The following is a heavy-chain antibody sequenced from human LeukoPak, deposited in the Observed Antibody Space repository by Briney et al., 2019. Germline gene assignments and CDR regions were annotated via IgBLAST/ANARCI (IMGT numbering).Heavy chain of an antibody. Sequence: PGGSLRLSCAASGFTFSSYWMSWVRQAPGKGLEWVANIKQDGSEKYYVDSVKGRFTISRDNAKNSLYLQMNSLRAEDTAVYYCARDVAGSSSYDAFDIWGQGTMVTVSS. V-gene: IGHV3-7*01. CDR1: GFTFSSYW. D-gene: IGHD6-13*01. J-gene: IGHJ3*02. CDR2: IKQDGSEK. CDR3: ARDVAGSSSYDAFDI.